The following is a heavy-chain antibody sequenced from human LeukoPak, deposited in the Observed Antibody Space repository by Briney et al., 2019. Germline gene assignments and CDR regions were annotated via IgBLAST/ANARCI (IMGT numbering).Heavy chain of an antibody. D-gene: IGHD2-15*01. CDR2: IYTSGST. CDR3: AGDPYRMGGAADAFDI. CDR1: GYSISSGYY. V-gene: IGHV4-4*07. J-gene: IGHJ3*02. Sequence: SETLSLTCTVSGYSISSGYYWGWIRQPAGKGLEWIGRIYTSGSTNYNPSLKSRVTMSVDTSKNQFSLKLSSVTAADTAVYYCAGDPYRMGGAADAFDIWGQGTMVTVSS.